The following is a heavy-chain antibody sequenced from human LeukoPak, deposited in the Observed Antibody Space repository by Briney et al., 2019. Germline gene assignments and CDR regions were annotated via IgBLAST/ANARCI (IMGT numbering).Heavy chain of an antibody. J-gene: IGHJ6*03. V-gene: IGHV1-46*01. D-gene: IGHD1-14*01. CDR3: ARSSGRSPNRDYMDV. CDR1: GYTFTSYY. Sequence: GASVKGSCKASGYTFTSYYMHWVRQAPGQGLEWMGIINPSGGSTSYAQKFQGRVTMTRDTSTSTVYMELSSLRSEDTAVYYCARSSGRSPNRDYMDVWGKGTTVTISS. CDR2: INPSGGST.